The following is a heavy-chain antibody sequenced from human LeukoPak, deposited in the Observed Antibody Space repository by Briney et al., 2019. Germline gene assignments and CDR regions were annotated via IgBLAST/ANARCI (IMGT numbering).Heavy chain of an antibody. V-gene: IGHV4-59*01. Sequence: SETLSLTCTVSGGSISSYYWSWIRQPPGKGLEWIGYIYYSGSTNYNPSLKSRVTISVDTSKNQFSLKLSSVTAADTAVYYCGRTYSYYYYMDVWGKGTTVTVSS. CDR3: GRTYSYYYYMDV. J-gene: IGHJ6*03. D-gene: IGHD2-15*01. CDR2: IYYSGST. CDR1: GGSISSYY.